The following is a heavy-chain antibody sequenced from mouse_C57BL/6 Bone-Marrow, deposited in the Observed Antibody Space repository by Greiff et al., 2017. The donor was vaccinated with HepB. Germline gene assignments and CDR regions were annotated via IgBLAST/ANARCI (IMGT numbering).Heavy chain of an antibody. D-gene: IGHD1-1*01. V-gene: IGHV2-2*01. Sequence: QVQLQQSGPGLVQPSQSLSITCTVSGFSLTSYGVHWVRQSPGKGLEWLGVIWSGGSTDYNAAFISRLSISKDNSKSQVFFKMNSLQADDTAIYYCARKDGTNWYFDVWGTGTTVTVSS. J-gene: IGHJ1*03. CDR3: ARKDGTNWYFDV. CDR2: IWSGGST. CDR1: GFSLTSYG.